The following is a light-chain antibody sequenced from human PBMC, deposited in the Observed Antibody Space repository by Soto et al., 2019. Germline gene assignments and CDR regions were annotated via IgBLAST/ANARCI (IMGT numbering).Light chain of an antibody. CDR3: QQYNNWPRT. Sequence: EIVMTQSPATLSVSPGGRATLSCRASQSISDTLAWYQQKPGQAPRLLIYSASTRANGIPARFSGSGSGSEFTLTISSLQSEDFAVYYCQQYNNWPRTFGQGTKVEIK. CDR1: QSISDT. V-gene: IGKV3-15*01. CDR2: SAS. J-gene: IGKJ1*01.